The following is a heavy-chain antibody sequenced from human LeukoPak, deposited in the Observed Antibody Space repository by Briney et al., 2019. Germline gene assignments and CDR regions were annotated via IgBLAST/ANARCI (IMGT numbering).Heavy chain of an antibody. CDR3: ARVGRFLSRFDP. Sequence: GGSLRLSCAASGFTFSDYYMSWIRQAPGKGLELVSYISSSGSTKYYADSVKGRFTISRDNTKNSLYLQMNSLRAEDTAVYYCARVGRFLSRFDPWGQGTLVTVSS. D-gene: IGHD3-3*01. V-gene: IGHV3-11*04. CDR2: ISSSGSTK. J-gene: IGHJ5*02. CDR1: GFTFSDYY.